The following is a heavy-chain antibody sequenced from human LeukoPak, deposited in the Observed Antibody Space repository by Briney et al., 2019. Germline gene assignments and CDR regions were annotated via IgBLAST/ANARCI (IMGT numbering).Heavy chain of an antibody. D-gene: IGHD4-17*01. CDR1: GFTFSSYA. CDR2: ISYDGSNK. CDR3: AKDMTTNYYYYGMDV. J-gene: IGHJ6*02. Sequence: GRPLRLSCAASGFTFSSYAMHWVRQAPGKGLEWVAVISYDGSNKYYADSVKGRFTISRDNSKNTLYLPMNSLRAEDTAVYYCAKDMTTNYYYYGMDVWGQGTTVTVSS. V-gene: IGHV3-30-3*01.